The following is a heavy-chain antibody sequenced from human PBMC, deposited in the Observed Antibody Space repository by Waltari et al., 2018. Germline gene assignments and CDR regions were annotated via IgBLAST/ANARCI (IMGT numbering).Heavy chain of an antibody. CDR2: ISGSGGST. CDR1: GFTFSSYV. Sequence: EVXLXESGXGLVQPGESXSLSCAASGFTFSSYVMIWVRQAPGKGXEWVSXISGSGGSTYXADSVKGRFTISRDNIKXTLYLQMNXLXAEXTAVYYCALSPXWGQGTLVTVSS. J-gene: IGHJ4*02. V-gene: IGHV3-23*01. CDR3: ALSPX.